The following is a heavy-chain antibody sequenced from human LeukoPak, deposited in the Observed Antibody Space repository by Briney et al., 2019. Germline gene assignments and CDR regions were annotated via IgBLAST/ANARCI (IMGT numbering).Heavy chain of an antibody. CDR2: IYHSGST. J-gene: IGHJ4*02. Sequence: PSETLSLTCTVSGYSISSGYYWGWIRQPPGKGLEWIGSIYHSGSTYYNPSLKSRVTISVDTSKNQFSLKLSSVTAADTAVYYCARGDAAAGTGVDYWGQGTLVTVSS. V-gene: IGHV4-38-2*02. D-gene: IGHD6-13*01. CDR3: ARGDAAAGTGVDY. CDR1: GYSISSGYY.